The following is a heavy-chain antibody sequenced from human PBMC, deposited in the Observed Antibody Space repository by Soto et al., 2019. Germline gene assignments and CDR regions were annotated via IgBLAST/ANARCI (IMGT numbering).Heavy chain of an antibody. V-gene: IGHV1-69*12. CDR2: SIPIFGTA. CDR3: ARGTYYYDSSGYHRFDY. CDR1: GGTFSSYA. J-gene: IGHJ4*02. Sequence: QVQLVQSGAEVKKPGSSVKVSCKASGGTFSSYAISWVRQAPGQGLEWMGGSIPIFGTANYTQKFQGRVTITADESTSTAYMELSSLRSEDTAVYYCARGTYYYDSSGYHRFDYWGQGTLVTVSS. D-gene: IGHD3-22*01.